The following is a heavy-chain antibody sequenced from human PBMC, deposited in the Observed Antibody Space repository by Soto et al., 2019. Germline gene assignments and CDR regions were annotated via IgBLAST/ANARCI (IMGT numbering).Heavy chain of an antibody. D-gene: IGHD6-6*01. V-gene: IGHV2-70*11. CDR1: GFSLSTSGMC. Sequence: SGPTLVNPTQTLTLTCTFSGFSLSTSGMCVSWIRQPPGKALEWLARIDWDDDKYYSTSLKTRLTISKDTSKNQVVLTMTNMDPVDTATYYCARISYSSSFLDYWGQGTLVTVSS. CDR2: IDWDDDK. CDR3: ARISYSSSFLDY. J-gene: IGHJ4*02.